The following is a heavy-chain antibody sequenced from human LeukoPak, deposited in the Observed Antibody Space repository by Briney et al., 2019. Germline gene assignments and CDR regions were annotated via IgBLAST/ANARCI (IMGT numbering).Heavy chain of an antibody. D-gene: IGHD2-2*02. J-gene: IGHJ6*02. CDR1: GGTFSSYA. CDR2: IIPIFGTA. V-gene: IGHV1-69*13. Sequence: ASVTVSCKASGGTFSSYAISWVRQAPGQGLEWMGGIIPIFGTANYAQKFQGRVTITADESTSTAYMELSSLRSEDTAVYYCARDQTDCSRTNCYNLHYGMDVWGQGTTVTVSS. CDR3: ARDQTDCSRTNCYNLHYGMDV.